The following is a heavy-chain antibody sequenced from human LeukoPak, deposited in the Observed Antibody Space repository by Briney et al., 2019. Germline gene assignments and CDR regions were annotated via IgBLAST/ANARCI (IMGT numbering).Heavy chain of an antibody. V-gene: IGHV4-34*01. CDR1: GGSFSDYY. Sequence: SETLSLTCAVYGGSFSDYYWSWIRQPPGKGLEWIGEINHSGSTDYNPSLKSRVTISVDTSKNQFSPRLNSVTAADTALYYCARIGSHCSGTSCYGDYWGQGALVTVSS. CDR2: INHSGST. J-gene: IGHJ4*02. CDR3: ARIGSHCSGTSCYGDY. D-gene: IGHD2-2*01.